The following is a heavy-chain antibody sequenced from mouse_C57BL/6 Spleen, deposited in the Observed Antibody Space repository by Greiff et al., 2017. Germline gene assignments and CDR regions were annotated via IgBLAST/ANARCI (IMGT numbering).Heavy chain of an antibody. D-gene: IGHD4-1*01. CDR3: NGNWDGDY. CDR2: IRLKSDNYAT. CDR1: GFTFSNYW. J-gene: IGHJ2*01. V-gene: IGHV6-3*01. Sequence: EVQVVESGGGLVQPGGSMKLSCVASGFTFSNYWMNWVRQSPEKGLEWVAQIRLKSDNYATHYAESVKGRFTISRDDSTSSVYLQMNNLRAEDTGIYYCNGNWDGDYWGQGTTLTVSS.